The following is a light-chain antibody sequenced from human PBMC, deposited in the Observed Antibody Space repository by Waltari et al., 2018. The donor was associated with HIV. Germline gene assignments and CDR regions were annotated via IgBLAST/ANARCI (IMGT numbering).Light chain of an antibody. V-gene: IGKV1-8*01. CDR3: QQYYSYPLT. CDR1: QGISSY. CDR2: AAS. J-gene: IGKJ5*01. Sequence: AIRMTQSPSSFSASTGDRVTITCRASQGISSYLALYQQKPGKAPKLLIYAASTLQSGVPSRFSGSGSGTDFTLTISCLQSEDFATYYCQQYYSYPLTFGQGTRLEIK.